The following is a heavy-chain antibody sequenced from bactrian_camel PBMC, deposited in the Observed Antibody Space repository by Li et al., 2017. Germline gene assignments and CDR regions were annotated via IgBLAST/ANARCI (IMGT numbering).Heavy chain of an antibody. J-gene: IGHJ4*01. CDR3: ATSRPGALVPGTIIV. Sequence: HVQLVESGGGLVQPGESLRLSCAASGFTFSSYYMSWVRQAPGKGLEWVSTIHIDGHNTYYADSVKGRFTISRDNAKKTVYLQMNSLKSEDTALYYCATSRPGALVPGTIIVWGQGTQVTVS. V-gene: IGHV3-2*01. CDR1: GFTFSSYY. CDR2: IHIDGHNT. D-gene: IGHD6*01.